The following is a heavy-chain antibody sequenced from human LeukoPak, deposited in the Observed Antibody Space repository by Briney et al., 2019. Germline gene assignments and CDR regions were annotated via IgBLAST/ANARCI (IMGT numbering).Heavy chain of an antibody. Sequence: ASVKVSCKASGGTFSSYAISWVRQAPGQGLEWMGGIIPIFGTANYAQKFQGRVTITADESTSTAYMELSSLRSEDTAVYYCARRDYYGSGSYPYYYHNYMDVWGKGTTLTISS. D-gene: IGHD3-10*01. CDR1: GGTFSSYA. V-gene: IGHV1-69*13. CDR3: ARRDYYGSGSYPYYYHNYMDV. J-gene: IGHJ6*03. CDR2: IIPIFGTA.